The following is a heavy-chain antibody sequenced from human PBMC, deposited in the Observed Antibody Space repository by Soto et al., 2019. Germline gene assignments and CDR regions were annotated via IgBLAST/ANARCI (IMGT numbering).Heavy chain of an antibody. CDR3: ARVATSGDFDY. Sequence: QLQLQESGSGLVKPSQTLSLTCAVSGGSINSGGYSWSWIRQPPGKGLEWIGYIHHSGSTYYNPCLKSRVTISVDRSKNQFSLKLSSVTAADTAVYYCARVATSGDFDYWGQGTLVTVSS. J-gene: IGHJ4*02. V-gene: IGHV4-30-2*01. D-gene: IGHD3-10*01. CDR1: GGSINSGGYS. CDR2: IHHSGST.